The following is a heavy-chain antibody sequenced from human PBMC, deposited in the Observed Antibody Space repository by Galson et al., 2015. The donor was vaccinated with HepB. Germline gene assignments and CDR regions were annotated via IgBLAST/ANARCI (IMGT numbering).Heavy chain of an antibody. J-gene: IGHJ3*02. Sequence: SLRLSCAASGFTFSNYWMNWVRQAPRKGLEWLANIKQDGNDKNSVDSVKGRFTISRDNAKNSLYLQMNSLRAEDTAVYFCARGALHAFDIWGQGTMVAVSS. CDR3: ARGALHAFDI. CDR1: GFTFSNYW. CDR2: IKQDGNDK. D-gene: IGHD2-21*02. V-gene: IGHV3-7*01.